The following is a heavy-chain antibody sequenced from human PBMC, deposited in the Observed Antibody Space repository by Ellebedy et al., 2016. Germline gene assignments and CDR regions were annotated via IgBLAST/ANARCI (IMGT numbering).Heavy chain of an antibody. CDR3: AISEGNGMDV. V-gene: IGHV1-24*01. CDR1: GYTFTSYG. D-gene: IGHD6-13*01. J-gene: IGHJ6*02. Sequence: ASVKVSCKASGYTFTSYGISWVRQAPGKGLEWMGGFDPEDGETIYAQKFQGRVTMTEDTSTDTAYMELSSLRSEDTAVYYCAISEGNGMDVWGQGTTVTVSS. CDR2: FDPEDGET.